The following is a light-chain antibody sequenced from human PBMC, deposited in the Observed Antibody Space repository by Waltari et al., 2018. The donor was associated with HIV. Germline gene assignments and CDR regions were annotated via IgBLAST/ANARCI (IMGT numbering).Light chain of an antibody. Sequence: SVLTQPPSVSAAPGQKVTISCSGSSSNLGNNYVSWYQQLPGTAPKLLIYDNNKRPSGIPDRFSGSKSGTSATLGITGLQTGDEADYYCGAWDSSLSAVVFGTGTKVTVL. J-gene: IGLJ1*01. CDR3: GAWDSSLSAVV. V-gene: IGLV1-51*01. CDR2: DNN. CDR1: SSNLGNNY.